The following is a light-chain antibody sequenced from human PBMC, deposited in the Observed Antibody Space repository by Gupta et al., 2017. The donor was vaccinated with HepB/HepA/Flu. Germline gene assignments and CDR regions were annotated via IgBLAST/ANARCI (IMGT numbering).Light chain of an antibody. CDR1: QSISSY. J-gene: IGKJ1*01. Sequence: DIKMTQSPFSLSASVGDRVTITCRASQSISSYLNWYQQKPGKAPNLLIYDASSLQSGVPSSFSGSGSGTDFTLTISSLQPEDFATYYCQQGYSRPRTFGQGTKVEIK. V-gene: IGKV1-39*01. CDR3: QQGYSRPRT. CDR2: DAS.